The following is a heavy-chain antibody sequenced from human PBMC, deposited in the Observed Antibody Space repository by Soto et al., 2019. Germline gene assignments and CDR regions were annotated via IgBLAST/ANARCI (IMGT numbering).Heavy chain of an antibody. CDR3: ARQQWLYYYYGMDV. D-gene: IGHD6-19*01. Sequence: ASVKGSCKASGYTFTTYGISWLRQAPGQGLEWMGWISAYNGNTNYAQKIQGRVTMTTDTSTSTAYMELRSLRSDDTAVYYCARQQWLYYYYGMDVWGQGTRVTSSS. V-gene: IGHV1-18*01. CDR1: GYTFTTYG. J-gene: IGHJ6*02. CDR2: ISAYNGNT.